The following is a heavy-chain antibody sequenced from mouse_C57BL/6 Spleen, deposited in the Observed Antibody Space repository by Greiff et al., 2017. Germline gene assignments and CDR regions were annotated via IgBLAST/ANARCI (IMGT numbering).Heavy chain of an antibody. CDR3: AKLLLRYEMDY. Sequence: LQQPGAELVKPGASVKLSCKASGYTFTSYWMHWVKQRPGQGLEWIGMIHPNSGSTNYNEKFKSKATLTVDKSSSTAYMQLSSLTSEDSAVYYCAKLLLRYEMDYWGQGTSDTVSS. J-gene: IGHJ4*01. D-gene: IGHD1-1*01. V-gene: IGHV1-64*01. CDR1: GYTFTSYW. CDR2: IHPNSGST.